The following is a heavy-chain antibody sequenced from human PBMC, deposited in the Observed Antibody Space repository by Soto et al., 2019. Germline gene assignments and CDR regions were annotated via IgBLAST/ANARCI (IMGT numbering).Heavy chain of an antibody. CDR2: ISAYNGNT. CDR3: ARDMMITFGGVTPNDAFDI. D-gene: IGHD3-16*01. V-gene: IGHV1-18*01. Sequence: QVQLVQSGAEVKKPGASVKVSCKASGYTFTSYGISWVRQAPGQGLEWMGWISAYNGNTNYAQKLQGRVTMTTDTSTSTAYMELRSLRSDDTAMYYCARDMMITFGGVTPNDAFDIWGQGTMVTVSS. CDR1: GYTFTSYG. J-gene: IGHJ3*02.